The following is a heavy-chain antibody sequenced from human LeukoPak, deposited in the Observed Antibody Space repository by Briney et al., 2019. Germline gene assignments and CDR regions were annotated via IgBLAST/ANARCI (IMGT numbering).Heavy chain of an antibody. CDR1: GDSISSYY. D-gene: IGHD1-26*01. J-gene: IGHJ4*02. Sequence: SETLSLTCTVSGDSISSYYWSWIRQPPGKGLVWIGYIYYSGATSYNPSLKSRVTISVDTSKNQFSLKLRSVTAADTAVYYCARYEVGATALDSWGQGTLVTVSS. V-gene: IGHV4-59*01. CDR2: IYYSGAT. CDR3: ARYEVGATALDS.